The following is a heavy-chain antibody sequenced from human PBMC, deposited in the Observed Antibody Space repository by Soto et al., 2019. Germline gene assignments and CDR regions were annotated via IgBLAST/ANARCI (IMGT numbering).Heavy chain of an antibody. CDR1: GFPFSYSW. D-gene: IGHD3-16*02. CDR2: IKSETDGGTT. J-gene: IGHJ4*02. CDR3: VTYDFIWGSYRVRWAY. V-gene: IGHV3-15*01. Sequence: EVQLAESGGGLVNPGGSLRLSCVASGFPFSYSWMSWVRQAPGKGLEWVARIKSETDGGTTDYAAPVEGRFTISRDDLKNTLNLQMNSLKTEDTAVYYCVTYDFIWGSYRVRWAYWGQGTLVTVSS.